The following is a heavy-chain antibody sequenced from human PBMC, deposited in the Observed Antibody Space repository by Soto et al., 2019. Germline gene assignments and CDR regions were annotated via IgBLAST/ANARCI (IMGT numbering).Heavy chain of an antibody. V-gene: IGHV1-69*13. D-gene: IGHD4-4*01. CDR3: ARVVTTGYYYGMDV. J-gene: IGHJ6*02. CDR1: GDTFSSHA. CDR2: IIPIFGTA. Sequence: SVKVSFKASGDTFSSHALSWVRQAPGQGLEWMGGIIPIFGTANYAQKFQGRVTITADESTSTAYMELSSLRSEDTAVYYCARVVTTGYYYGMDVWGQGTTVTSP.